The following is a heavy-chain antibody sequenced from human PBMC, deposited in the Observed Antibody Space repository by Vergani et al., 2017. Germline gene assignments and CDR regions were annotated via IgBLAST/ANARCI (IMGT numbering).Heavy chain of an antibody. CDR3: ARDCTSGGCPDNYGMDV. Sequence: EVQLVESGGGLVQPGGSLRLSCAASGFTFSTYAMSWVRQAPGKGLEWVSTLSASDRRTHYADSVKGRFIISRDNTNNSLFLQLRSLRAEDAAVYYCARDCTSGGCPDNYGMDVWGQGATVTVSS. D-gene: IGHD2-8*01. CDR1: GFTFSTYA. V-gene: IGHV3-23*04. CDR2: LSASDRRT. J-gene: IGHJ6*02.